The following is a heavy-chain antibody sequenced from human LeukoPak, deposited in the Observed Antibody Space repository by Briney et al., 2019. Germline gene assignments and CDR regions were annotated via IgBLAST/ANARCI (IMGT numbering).Heavy chain of an antibody. V-gene: IGHV4-4*07. CDR3: ARGRGYYDSSGYLDAFDI. J-gene: IGHJ3*02. D-gene: IGHD3-22*01. CDR1: GGSISSYY. Sequence: SETLSLTCTVSGGSISSYYWSWIRQPAGKGLEWIGRIYTSGSTTYNPSLKSRVTMSVDTSKNQFSLKLSSVTAADTAVYYCARGRGYYDSSGYLDAFDIWGQGTMVTVSS. CDR2: IYTSGST.